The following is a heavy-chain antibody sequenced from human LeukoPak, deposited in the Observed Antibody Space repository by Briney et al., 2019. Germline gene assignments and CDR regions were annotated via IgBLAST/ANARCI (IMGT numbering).Heavy chain of an antibody. CDR3: ATPSSFPFDY. CDR2: IYYSGST. Sequence: SETLSLTCTVSGGSISSSSYYWGWIRQPPGKGLEWIGSIYYSGSTYYNPSLKSRVTISVDTSKNQFSLKLSSVTAADTAVYYCATPSSFPFDYWGRGTLVTVSS. V-gene: IGHV4-39*01. J-gene: IGHJ4*02. CDR1: GGSISSSSYY. D-gene: IGHD5/OR15-5a*01.